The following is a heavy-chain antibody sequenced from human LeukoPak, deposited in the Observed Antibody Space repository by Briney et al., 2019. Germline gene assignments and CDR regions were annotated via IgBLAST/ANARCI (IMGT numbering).Heavy chain of an antibody. CDR3: ARGPYSGSYYSVNAFDI. CDR1: GGSISSSNW. CDR2: IYYSGST. D-gene: IGHD1-26*01. J-gene: IGHJ3*02. V-gene: IGHV4-4*02. Sequence: PSGTLSLTCAVSGGSISSSNWWIWLRQPPGKGLEWIGYIYYSGSTNYNPSLKSRVTISVDTSKNQFSLKLSSVTAADTAVYYCARGPYSGSYYSVNAFDIWGQGTMVTVSS.